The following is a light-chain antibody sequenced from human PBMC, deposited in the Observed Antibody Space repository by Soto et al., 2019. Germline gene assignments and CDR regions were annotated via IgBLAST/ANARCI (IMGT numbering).Light chain of an antibody. CDR3: QQYGRSPPIT. CDR2: GAF. V-gene: IGKV3-20*01. CDR1: QSVSSSY. Sequence: EIVLTQSPGTLSMSPGDRATLSCRASQSVSSSYLAWYQQKPGQTPRLLIYGAFRRASGVPDRFSGSGFGTDFTLTISRLEPEDFAVYYCQQYGRSPPITFGQGTRLEIK. J-gene: IGKJ5*01.